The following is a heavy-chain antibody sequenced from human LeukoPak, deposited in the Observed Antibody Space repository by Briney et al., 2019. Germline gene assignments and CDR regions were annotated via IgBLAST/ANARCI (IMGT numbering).Heavy chain of an antibody. J-gene: IGHJ6*03. D-gene: IGHD3-10*01. V-gene: IGHV1-2*02. Sequence: ASVKVSCKASGYTFTGYYMHWVRQAPGQGLEWMGWINPNSGGTNYAQEFQGRVTMTRDTSTSTVYMELSSLRSEDTAVYYFARGPSITLIRGGQWYYYMDVWGKGTAVTISS. CDR2: INPNSGGT. CDR1: GYTFTGYY. CDR3: ARGPSITLIRGGQWYYYMDV.